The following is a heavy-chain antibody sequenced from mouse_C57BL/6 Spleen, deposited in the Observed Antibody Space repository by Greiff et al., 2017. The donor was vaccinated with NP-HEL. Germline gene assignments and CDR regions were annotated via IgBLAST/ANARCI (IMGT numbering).Heavy chain of an antibody. V-gene: IGHV14-3*01. CDR3: ARVPYCYGSSLYAMDY. CDR2: IDPANGNT. Sequence: EVQLQQSVAELVRPGASVKLSCTASGFNIKNTYMHWVKQRPEQGLEWIGRIDPANGNTKYAPKFQGKATITADTSSNTAYLQLSSLTSEDTAIYSRARVPYCYGSSLYAMDYWGQGTSVTVSS. CDR1: GFNIKNTY. D-gene: IGHD1-1*01. J-gene: IGHJ4*01.